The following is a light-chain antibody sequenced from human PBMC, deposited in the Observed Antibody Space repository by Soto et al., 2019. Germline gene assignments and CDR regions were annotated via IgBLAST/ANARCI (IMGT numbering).Light chain of an antibody. CDR3: QTWGTGIYVV. CDR1: SGHSSYA. Sequence: QLVLTQSPSASASLGASVKLTCTLSSGHSSYAIAWHQQQPEKGPRYLMKLNSDGSHSKGDAIPDRFSGSSSEAERYLTISRLQSDDEADYYCQTWGTGIYVVFGGGTKLTVL. CDR2: LNSDGSH. J-gene: IGLJ2*01. V-gene: IGLV4-69*01.